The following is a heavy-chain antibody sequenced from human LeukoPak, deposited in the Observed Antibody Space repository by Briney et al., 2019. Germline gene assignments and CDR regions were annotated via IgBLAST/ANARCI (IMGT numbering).Heavy chain of an antibody. D-gene: IGHD6-13*01. V-gene: IGHV4-4*07. Sequence: SETLSLTCTVSGGSISSYYWSWIRQPAGKGLEWIGRIYTSGSTNYNPSLKSRVTISVDTSKNQFSLKLSSVTAADTAVYYCARKQQLVLVVDYWGQGTLVTVSS. J-gene: IGHJ4*02. CDR1: GGSISSYY. CDR2: IYTSGST. CDR3: ARKQQLVLVVDY.